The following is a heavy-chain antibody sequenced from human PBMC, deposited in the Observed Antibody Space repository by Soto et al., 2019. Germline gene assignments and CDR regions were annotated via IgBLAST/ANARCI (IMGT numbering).Heavy chain of an antibody. J-gene: IGHJ5*02. CDR3: ARTTYSSSSPWFDP. D-gene: IGHD6-6*01. V-gene: IGHV4-59*01. Sequence: SETLSLTCTVSGGSISSYYWSWIRQPPGKGLEWIGYIYYSGSTNYNPSLKSRVTISVDTSKNQFSLKLSSVTAADTAVYYCARTTYSSSSPWFDPWGQGTLVTVSS. CDR2: IYYSGST. CDR1: GGSISSYY.